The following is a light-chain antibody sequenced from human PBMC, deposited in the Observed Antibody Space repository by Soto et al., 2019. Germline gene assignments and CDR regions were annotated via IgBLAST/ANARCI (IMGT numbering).Light chain of an antibody. V-gene: IGKV3-20*01. CDR1: QSVSSSY. J-gene: IGKJ4*01. CDR3: QQYGSSPSLT. Sequence: EIVLTQSPGTLSLSPGERATLSCRASQSVSSSYLAWYQQKPDQAPRLLIYGASSRATGIPDRFSGSGSGTDFTLTISRLEPEDVAVYYCQQYGSSPSLTFGGGTKVEIK. CDR2: GAS.